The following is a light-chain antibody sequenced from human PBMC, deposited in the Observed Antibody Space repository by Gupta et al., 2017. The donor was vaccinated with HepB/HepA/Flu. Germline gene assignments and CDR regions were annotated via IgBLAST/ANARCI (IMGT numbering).Light chain of an antibody. CDR2: RAP. CDR3: QQYGTSPPYS. CDR1: QRISNNY. V-gene: IGKV3-20*01. Sequence: EIVLTQSPGTLSLSPGERATLSCRTSQRISNNYLTWYQQKPVQTPRLLIYRAPSRATGVPDRFSGSGSVSGTDFTLTISRLEPEDFAMYYCQQYGTSPPYSFGQGTKLEIK. J-gene: IGKJ2*03.